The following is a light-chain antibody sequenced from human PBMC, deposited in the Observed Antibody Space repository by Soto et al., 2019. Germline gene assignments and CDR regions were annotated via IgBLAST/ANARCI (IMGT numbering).Light chain of an antibody. CDR2: ADT. CDR3: QSYDSSLSGSYV. J-gene: IGLJ1*01. Sequence: QSVLTQPPSVSGAPGQRITISCTGSGSNIGAGYDVHWYRQLPGTAPKLLIFADTKRPSGVPDRFSGSKSGTSASLAITGLQAEDEADYYCQSYDSSLSGSYVFGTGTKVTVL. V-gene: IGLV1-40*01. CDR1: GSNIGAGYD.